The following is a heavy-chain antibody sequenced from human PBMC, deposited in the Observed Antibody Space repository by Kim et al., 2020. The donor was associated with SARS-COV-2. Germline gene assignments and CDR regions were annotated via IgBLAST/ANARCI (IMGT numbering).Heavy chain of an antibody. CDR1: GYTFTNYA. J-gene: IGHJ4*02. D-gene: IGHD6-19*01. CDR2: INAGNGDT. Sequence: ASVKVSCKASGYTFTNYAMHWVRQAPGQRLEWMGWINAGNGDTKYSQKFQGRVTFTRDTSASTAYMELSSLRSEDTAVYYCARDLIVVAGMKLFDYWGQG. V-gene: IGHV1-3*01. CDR3: ARDLIVVAGMKLFDY.